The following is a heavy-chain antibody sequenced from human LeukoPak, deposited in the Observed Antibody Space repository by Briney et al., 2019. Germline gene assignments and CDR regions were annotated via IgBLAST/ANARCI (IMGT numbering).Heavy chain of an antibody. D-gene: IGHD3-10*01. J-gene: IGHJ4*01. Sequence: SVKVSCKASGGTFSSYAISWVRQALGQGLEWMGGIIPIFGTANYAQKFQGRVTITADESTSTAYMELSSLRSEDTAVYYCARRRTFRGVGSYFDYWGQGTLVTVSS. V-gene: IGHV1-69*13. CDR2: IIPIFGTA. CDR1: GGTFSSYA. CDR3: ARRRTFRGVGSYFDY.